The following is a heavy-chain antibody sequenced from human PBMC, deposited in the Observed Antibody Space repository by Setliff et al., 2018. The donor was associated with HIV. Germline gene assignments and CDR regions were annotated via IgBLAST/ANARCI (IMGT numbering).Heavy chain of an antibody. J-gene: IGHJ6*02. V-gene: IGHV4-61*09. CDR3: ARDQHGMDV. CDR2: IYTSGST. Sequence: LSLTCTVSGGSISSGSYHWSWIRQPAGKGLEWIGHIYTSGSTNYNPSLKSRVTISVDTSKNQFSLKLSSVTAADTAVYYCARDQHGMDVWGQGTTVTVSS. CDR1: GGSISSGSYH.